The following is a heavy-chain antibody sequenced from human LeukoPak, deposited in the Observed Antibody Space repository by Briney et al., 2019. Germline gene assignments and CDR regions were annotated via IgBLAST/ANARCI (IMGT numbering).Heavy chain of an antibody. V-gene: IGHV3-23*01. Sequence: GGSLRLSCAAPKFTFSTYAMSWVRQAPGKGLELVSSITSSGYVTYYRDSVKGRFTISRDNSENTLYLQMNSLRPEDTAMYYCAKDSREALAGTEDYWGRGTLVTVSS. J-gene: IGHJ4*02. CDR3: AKDSREALAGTEDY. D-gene: IGHD6-19*01. CDR1: KFTFSTYA. CDR2: ITSSGYVT.